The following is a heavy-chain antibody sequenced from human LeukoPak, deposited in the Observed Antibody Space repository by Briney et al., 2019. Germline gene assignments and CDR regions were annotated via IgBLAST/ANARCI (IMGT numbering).Heavy chain of an antibody. CDR2: IKTDGSEK. CDR3: ARIRADVLTGNYIDY. Sequence: PGGSLRLSCAASGFTFSSYWMSWVRQAPGKGLEWVANIKTDGSEKYYADSVKGRFTISRDNAKNLLNLQMNSLRAEDTAVYYCARIRADVLTGNYIDYWGQGTLVTVSS. V-gene: IGHV3-7*01. CDR1: GFTFSSYW. D-gene: IGHD3-9*01. J-gene: IGHJ4*02.